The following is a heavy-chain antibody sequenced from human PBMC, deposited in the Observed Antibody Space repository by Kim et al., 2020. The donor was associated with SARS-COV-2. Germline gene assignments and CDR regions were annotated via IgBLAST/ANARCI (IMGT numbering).Heavy chain of an antibody. CDR3: ARIAVAGTGEAFDI. V-gene: IGHV4-39*01. D-gene: IGHD6-19*01. Sequence: PALKSRSTISVDTSKNQFSRKLSSVTAADTAVYYCARIAVAGTGEAFDIWGQGTMVTVSS. J-gene: IGHJ3*02.